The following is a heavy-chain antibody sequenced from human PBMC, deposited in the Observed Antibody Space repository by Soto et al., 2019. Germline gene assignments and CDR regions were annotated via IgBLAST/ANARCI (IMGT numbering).Heavy chain of an antibody. J-gene: IGHJ6*03. D-gene: IGHD5-12*01. CDR3: AGNSGYDPFLYYYYKDV. Sequence: ASVKVSCKASGYTFTSYGISWVRQAPGQGLEWMGWISAYNGKTNYAQKLQGRVTMTTDTSTSTAYMELSSLRSEDTAVYYCAGNSGYDPFLYYYYKDVWGKGTTVTVSS. CDR2: ISAYNGKT. V-gene: IGHV1-18*01. CDR1: GYTFTSYG.